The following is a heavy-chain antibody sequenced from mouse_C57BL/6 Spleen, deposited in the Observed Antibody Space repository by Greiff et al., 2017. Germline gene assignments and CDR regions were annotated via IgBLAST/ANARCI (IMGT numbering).Heavy chain of an antibody. J-gene: IGHJ4*01. V-gene: IGHV5-16*01. CDR1: GFTFSDYY. D-gene: IGHD1-1*01. CDR3: ARDGGSNEDAMDY. CDR2: INYDGSST. Sequence: EVNVVESEGGLVQPGSSMKLSCTASGFTFSDYYMAWVRQVPEKGLEWVANINYDGSSTYYLDSLKSRFIISRDNAKNILYLQMSSLKSEDTATYYCARDGGSNEDAMDYWGQGTSVTVSS.